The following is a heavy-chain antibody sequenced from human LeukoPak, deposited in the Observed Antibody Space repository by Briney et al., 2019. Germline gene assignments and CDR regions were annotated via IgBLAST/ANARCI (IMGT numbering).Heavy chain of an antibody. J-gene: IGHJ4*02. CDR3: ARDGAAYYDILTGYYPDDY. V-gene: IGHV3-30-3*01. D-gene: IGHD3-9*01. CDR1: GFTFSSYA. Sequence: PGRSLRLSCAASGFTFSSYAMHWVRQAPGKGLEWVAVISYDGSNKYYADSVKGRFTISRDNSKNTLYLQMNSLRAEDTAVYYRARDGAAYYDILTGYYPDDYWGQGTLVTVSS. CDR2: ISYDGSNK.